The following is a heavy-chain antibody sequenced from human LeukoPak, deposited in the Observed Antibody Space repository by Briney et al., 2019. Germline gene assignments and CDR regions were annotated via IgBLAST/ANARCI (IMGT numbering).Heavy chain of an antibody. D-gene: IGHD5-18*01. CDR1: GYTFGSHG. V-gene: IGHV1-18*01. Sequence: ASVKVSCKASGYTFGSHGISWVRQAPGQGLEWMGWISAFSGNTNYAQRLQGRVTMTTDTSTTTAYMELRSLRSDDTAVYYCARLFLDTALVYSDYWGQGTLVTVSS. CDR3: ARLFLDTALVYSDY. J-gene: IGHJ4*02. CDR2: ISAFSGNT.